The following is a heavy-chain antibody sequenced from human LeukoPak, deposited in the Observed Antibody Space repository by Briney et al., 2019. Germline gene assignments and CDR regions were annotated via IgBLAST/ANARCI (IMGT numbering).Heavy chain of an antibody. Sequence: GGSLRLSCAASGFTFSDYYMSWIRQAPGKGLEWVSYISSSGSTIDYADSVKGRFTISRDNAKNSLYLQMNSLTAEDTAVYYCARDRGYSYGYYYYYMDVWGKGTTVTVSS. J-gene: IGHJ6*03. CDR2: ISSSGSTI. V-gene: IGHV3-11*04. D-gene: IGHD5-18*01. CDR1: GFTFSDYY. CDR3: ARDRGYSYGYYYYYMDV.